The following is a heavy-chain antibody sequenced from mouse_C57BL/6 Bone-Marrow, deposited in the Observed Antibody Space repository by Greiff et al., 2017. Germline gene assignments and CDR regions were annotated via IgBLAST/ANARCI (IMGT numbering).Heavy chain of an antibody. Sequence: VQLKASGAELVRPGASVKLSCPASGFNIKDVHKHWVKQRPEQGLEWVGWIYPENGDTEYASKFQGKATITADTSSNTAYLQLSSLTSEDTAVYYCTTLWYYDYWGQGNTLTVSS. V-gene: IGHV14-4*01. D-gene: IGHD1-1*02. CDR2: IYPENGDT. CDR1: GFNIKDVH. CDR3: TTLWYYDY. J-gene: IGHJ2*01.